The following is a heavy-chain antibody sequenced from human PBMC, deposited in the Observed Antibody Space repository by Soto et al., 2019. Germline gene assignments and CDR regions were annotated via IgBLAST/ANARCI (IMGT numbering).Heavy chain of an antibody. V-gene: IGHV3-64*01. CDR3: AKDPSEQQYYYYYYGMDV. J-gene: IGHJ6*02. CDR1: GFAFKNAW. CDR2: ISSNGGST. D-gene: IGHD6-13*01. Sequence: PGGSLRLSCSTSGFAFKNAWMNWVRQAPGKGLEYVSAISSNGGSTYYANSVKGRFTISRDNSKNTLYLQMGSLRAEDMAVYYCAKDPSEQQYYYYYYGMDVWGQGTTVTVSS.